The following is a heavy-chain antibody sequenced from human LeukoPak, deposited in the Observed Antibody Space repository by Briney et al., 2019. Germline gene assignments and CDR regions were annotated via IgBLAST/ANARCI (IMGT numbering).Heavy chain of an antibody. J-gene: IGHJ2*01. V-gene: IGHV3-48*03. CDR3: ARDPWGYYYDTNGYSYFDL. D-gene: IGHD3-22*01. CDR2: ISSSGSNI. CDR1: GFNFSSYE. Sequence: PGGSLRLSCAASGFNFSSYEMNWVRQAPGKGLEWVSYISSSGSNILNADSVKGRFTISRDNAKSSLYLQMNSLRAEDTAVYYCARDPWGYYYDTNGYSYFDLWGRGTLVTVSS.